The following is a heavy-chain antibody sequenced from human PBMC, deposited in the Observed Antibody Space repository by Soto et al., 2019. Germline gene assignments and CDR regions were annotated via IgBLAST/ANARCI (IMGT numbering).Heavy chain of an antibody. D-gene: IGHD5-18*01. V-gene: IGHV1-2*04. CDR1: GYTFTGYY. CDR2: INPNSGGT. J-gene: IGHJ6*02. Sequence: ASVKVSCKASGYTFTGYYMHWVRQAPGQGLEWMGWINPNSGGTNYAQKFQGWVTMTRDTSISTAYMELSRLRSDDAAVYYCARGRKSSYGAPNYYYYGMDVWGQGTTVTVSS. CDR3: ARGRKSSYGAPNYYYYGMDV.